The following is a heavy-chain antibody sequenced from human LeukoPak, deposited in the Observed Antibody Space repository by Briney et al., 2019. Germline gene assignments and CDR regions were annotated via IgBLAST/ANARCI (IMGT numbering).Heavy chain of an antibody. CDR2: ISGSGGST. CDR1: GFTLSSYA. D-gene: IGHD6-13*01. CDR3: AKVGSAAAGPSLYYYYGMDV. V-gene: IGHV3-23*01. Sequence: GGSLRLSCAASGFTLSSYAMSWVRQAPGKGLEWVSAISGSGGSTYYADSVKGRFTISRDNSKNTLYLQMNSLRAEDTAVYYCAKVGSAAAGPSLYYYYGMDVWGQGTTVTVSS. J-gene: IGHJ6*02.